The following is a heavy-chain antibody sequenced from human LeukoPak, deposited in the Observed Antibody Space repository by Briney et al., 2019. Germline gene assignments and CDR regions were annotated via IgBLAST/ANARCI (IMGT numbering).Heavy chain of an antibody. J-gene: IGHJ4*02. CDR1: GGSISSGDYY. CDR3: ARTNYYGSGSYFYFDY. V-gene: IGHV4-30-4*01. Sequence: SQTLSLTCTVSGGSISSGDYYWSWIRQPPGKGLECIGYIYYSGSTYYNPSLKSRVTISVDTSKNQFSLKLSSVTAADTAVYYCARTNYYGSGSYFYFDYWGQGTLVTVSS. D-gene: IGHD3-10*01. CDR2: IYYSGST.